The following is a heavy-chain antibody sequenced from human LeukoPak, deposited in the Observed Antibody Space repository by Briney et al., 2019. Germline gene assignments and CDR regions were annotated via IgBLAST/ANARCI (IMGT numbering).Heavy chain of an antibody. CDR2: IYYSGST. CDR3: AADLQAFAFDI. CDR1: GGSISSSSYY. D-gene: IGHD3-3*02. J-gene: IGHJ3*02. Sequence: PSETLSLTCTVSGGSISSSSYYWGWIRQHPGKGLEWIGYIYYSGSTFHNPSLKSRVTISVDTSKNQFSLKLNSVTAADTAVYYCAADLQAFAFDIWGQGTMVTVSS. V-gene: IGHV4-31*03.